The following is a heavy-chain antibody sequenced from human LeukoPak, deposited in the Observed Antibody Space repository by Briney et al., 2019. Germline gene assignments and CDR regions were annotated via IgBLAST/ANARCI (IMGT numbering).Heavy chain of an antibody. J-gene: IGHJ4*02. CDR3: ARDEEVATINGPFDY. CDR1: GGTFSSYA. V-gene: IGHV1-69*04. CDR2: IIPILGRA. Sequence: WAAVTVSCKASGGTFSSYAISWVRQAPGQGREWVGRIIPILGRANYAQKFQGRIKITADKSTSTAYMELSSLRSEDTAVYYCARDEEVATINGPFDYWGQGTLVTVSS. D-gene: IGHD5-12*01.